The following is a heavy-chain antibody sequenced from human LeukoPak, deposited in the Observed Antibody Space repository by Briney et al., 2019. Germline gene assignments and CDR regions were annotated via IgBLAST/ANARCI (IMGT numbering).Heavy chain of an antibody. J-gene: IGHJ3*02. V-gene: IGHV1-69*05. D-gene: IGHD3-22*01. Sequence: ASVKVSCKTSGGTFSSYAISWVRQAPGQGLEWMGGIIPIFGTANYAQKFQGRVTITTDESTSTAYMELSSLRSEDTAVYYCARESDYYYSSASGAFDIWGQGTMVTVSS. CDR2: IIPIFGTA. CDR3: ARESDYYYSSASGAFDI. CDR1: GGTFSSYA.